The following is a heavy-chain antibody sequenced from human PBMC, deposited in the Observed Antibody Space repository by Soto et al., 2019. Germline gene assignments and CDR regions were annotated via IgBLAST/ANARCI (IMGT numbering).Heavy chain of an antibody. Sequence: EVQLLESGGGLVQPGGSLRLSCAASGFTFSSYAMTWVRQAPGKGLEWVSAISYNGDYTYYADSEKGRFTISRDNSKNTLYVQMNSLRAEDTAVYYCAKPRGSDSWPFDSWGQGTLVTVSS. V-gene: IGHV3-23*01. CDR1: GFTFSSYA. D-gene: IGHD3-16*01. J-gene: IGHJ5*01. CDR3: AKPRGSDSWPFDS. CDR2: ISYNGDYT.